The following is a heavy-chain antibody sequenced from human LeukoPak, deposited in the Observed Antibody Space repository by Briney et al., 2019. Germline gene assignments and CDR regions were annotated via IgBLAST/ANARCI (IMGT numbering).Heavy chain of an antibody. D-gene: IGHD2-15*01. Sequence: GGSLRLSCAASGFTFSSYSMNWVRQAPGKGLEWVSSISSSSSYIYYADSVKGRFTISRDNAKNSLYLQMNSLRAEDTAIYYCAKGRALEVVAAFNYWGQGTVVTASS. CDR1: GFTFSSYS. CDR2: ISSSSSYI. V-gene: IGHV3-21*04. J-gene: IGHJ4*02. CDR3: AKGRALEVVAAFNY.